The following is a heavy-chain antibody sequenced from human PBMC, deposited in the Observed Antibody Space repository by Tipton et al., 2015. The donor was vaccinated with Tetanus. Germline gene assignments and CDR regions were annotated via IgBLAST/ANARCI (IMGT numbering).Heavy chain of an antibody. CDR3: ARDQKSATLSHFFYGLDV. CDR1: GGSVNSGRYY. J-gene: IGHJ6*02. V-gene: IGHV4-31*02. Sequence: LRLSCTVSGGSVNSGRYYWTWIRQHPGKGLEWIGYVYYSGSATYNPSLKRRVVISVDTSKDQFSLKMNSVTAADTAVYYCARDQKSATLSHFFYGLDVWGQGTTVTVSS. D-gene: IGHD2-15*01. CDR2: VYYSGSA.